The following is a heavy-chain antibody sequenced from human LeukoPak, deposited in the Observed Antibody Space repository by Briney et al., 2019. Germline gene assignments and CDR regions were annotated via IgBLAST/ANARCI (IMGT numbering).Heavy chain of an antibody. CDR3: ARRAHSGYDSDFNY. CDR1: GYSFTSYW. CDR2: IYPGDSDT. D-gene: IGHD5-12*01. J-gene: IGHJ4*02. Sequence: GESLKISCKGSGYSFTSYWIGWVRQMPGKGLEWMGIIYPGDSDTRYSPSFQGQVTISADKSISTAYLQWSSLKASDTAMYYCARRAHSGYDSDFNYWAREPWSPSPQ. V-gene: IGHV5-51*01.